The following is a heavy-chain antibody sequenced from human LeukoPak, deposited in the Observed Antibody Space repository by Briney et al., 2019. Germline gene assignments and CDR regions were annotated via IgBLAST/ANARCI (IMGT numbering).Heavy chain of an antibody. V-gene: IGHV1-69*13. J-gene: IGHJ4*02. CDR3: ARHVPGDFWSGFVPFDY. CDR2: IIPIFGTA. Sequence: RASVKVSCKASGGTFSSYAISWVRQAPGQGLEWMGGIIPIFGTANYAQKFLGRVTITADESTSTAYMELSSLRSDDTAVYYCARHVPGDFWSGFVPFDYWGQGTLVTVSS. D-gene: IGHD3-3*01. CDR1: GGTFSSYA.